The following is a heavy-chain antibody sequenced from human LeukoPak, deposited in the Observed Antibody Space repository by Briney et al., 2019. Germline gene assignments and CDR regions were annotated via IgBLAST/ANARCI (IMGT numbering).Heavy chain of an antibody. Sequence: GASVKVSCKASGYTFTSYYMHWVRQAPGQGLEWMGGIIPIFGTANYAQKFQGRVTITADKSTSTAYMELSSLRSEDTAVYYCARGIVVVATHDAFDIWGQGTMVTVSS. J-gene: IGHJ3*02. CDR3: ARGIVVVATHDAFDI. V-gene: IGHV1-69*06. CDR1: GYTFTSYY. CDR2: IIPIFGTA. D-gene: IGHD2-15*01.